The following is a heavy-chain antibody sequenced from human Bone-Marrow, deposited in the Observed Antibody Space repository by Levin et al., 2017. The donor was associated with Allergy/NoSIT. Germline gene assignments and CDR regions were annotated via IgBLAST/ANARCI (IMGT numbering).Heavy chain of an antibody. CDR3: ARNYDFWSGFLAGFETGGLDV. V-gene: IGHV3-33*01. CDR2: IWYDGSNE. CDR1: GFPFSSYG. Sequence: SCAASGFPFSSYGMHWVRQGPGKGLEWVASIWYDGSNEYYADSVKGRLTISRDNSKNTLYLQMNSLRAEDTAVYFCARNYDFWSGFLAGFETGGLDVWGQGTTVTVSS. J-gene: IGHJ6*02. D-gene: IGHD3-3*01.